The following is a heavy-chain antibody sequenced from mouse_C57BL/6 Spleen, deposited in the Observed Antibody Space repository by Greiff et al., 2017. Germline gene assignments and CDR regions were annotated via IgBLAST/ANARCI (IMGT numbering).Heavy chain of an antibody. D-gene: IGHD3-2*02. CDR1: GYTFTSYW. V-gene: IGHV1-72*01. CDR3: AREEAQAPFAY. CDR2: IDPNSGGT. J-gene: IGHJ3*01. Sequence: QVQLQQPGAELVKPGASVKLSCKASGYTFTSYWMHWVKQRPGRGLEWIVRIDPNSGGTKYNEKFKSKATLTVDKPSSTAYMQLSSLTSEDSAVYYCAREEAQAPFAYWGQGTLVTVSA.